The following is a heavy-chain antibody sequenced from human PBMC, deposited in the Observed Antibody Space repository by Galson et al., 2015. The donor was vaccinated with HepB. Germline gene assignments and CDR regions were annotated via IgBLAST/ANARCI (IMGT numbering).Heavy chain of an antibody. D-gene: IGHD1-20*01. CDR3: ARDESFNWKVPGY. V-gene: IGHV3-33*01. J-gene: IGHJ4*02. CDR1: GFIFSNYG. Sequence: SLRLSCAASGFIFSNYGMHWVRQAPGKGLEWVAVVWYDGSNKYYADSVKGRFAISRDNSKNTLYLQMNSLRAEDTAVYYCARDESFNWKVPGYWGQGTLVTASS. CDR2: VWYDGSNK.